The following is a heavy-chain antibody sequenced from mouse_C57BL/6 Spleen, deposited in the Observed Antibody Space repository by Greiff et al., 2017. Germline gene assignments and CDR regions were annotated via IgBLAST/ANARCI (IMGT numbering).Heavy chain of an antibody. CDR1: GYTFTSYW. Sequence: QVQLQQPGAELVKPGASVKLSCKASGYTFTSYWMQWVKQRPGQGLEWIGEIDPSDSYTNYNQKVKGKATLTVDTSSSTAYMQLSSLTSEDSAVYYCARDLTVVATRTAYWGQGTLVTVSA. J-gene: IGHJ3*01. CDR2: IDPSDSYT. D-gene: IGHD1-1*01. V-gene: IGHV1-50*01. CDR3: ARDLTVVATRTAY.